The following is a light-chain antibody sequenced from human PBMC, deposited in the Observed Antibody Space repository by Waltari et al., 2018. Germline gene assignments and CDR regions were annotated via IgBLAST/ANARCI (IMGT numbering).Light chain of an antibody. CDR3: AAWDDSLDGPV. V-gene: IGLV1-44*01. Sequence: QSVLTQTPSVSATPGQRVTISCSGSSSNIGINIVNWYQQLPGTAPKLLIHTNNPRPAGVPDRFSGSKSGTAASLAISGLQSEDAAEYYCAAWDDSLDGPVFGGGTKLTVL. CDR2: TNN. CDR1: SSNIGINI. J-gene: IGLJ3*02.